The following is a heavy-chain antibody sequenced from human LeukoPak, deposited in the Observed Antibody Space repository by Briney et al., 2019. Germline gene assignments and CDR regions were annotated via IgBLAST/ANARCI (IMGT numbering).Heavy chain of an antibody. J-gene: IGHJ1*01. CDR1: EYTLSGHY. V-gene: IGHV1-2*02. CDR3: ARELSMVGGVPGGGFQH. CDR2: INPNSGGT. Sequence: ASVKVSCKASEYTLSGHYMHWVRQAPGQGLEWMGWINPNSGGTIYVQNFQGGVTMTRDTSGTTVYMDLSSLRSDDTAVYYCARELSMVGGVPGGGFQHWGQGTLVIVSS. D-gene: IGHD3-10*01.